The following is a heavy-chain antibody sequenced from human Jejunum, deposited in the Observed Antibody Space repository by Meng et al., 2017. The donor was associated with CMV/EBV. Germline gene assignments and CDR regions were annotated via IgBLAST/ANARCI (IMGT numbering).Heavy chain of an antibody. CDR3: AREQMGAWRGYFDC. J-gene: IGHJ5*01. Sequence: ASGLTVSDNRMTWVRQVAGQGLQWVSTLYEGGSAHYAPSVEGRFTISKDNSGNMVYLQMNSLRVEDTAVYYCAREQMGAWRGYFDCWGQGMLVTVSS. D-gene: IGHD3-3*01. V-gene: IGHV3-53*01. CDR2: LYEGGSA. CDR1: GLTVSDNR.